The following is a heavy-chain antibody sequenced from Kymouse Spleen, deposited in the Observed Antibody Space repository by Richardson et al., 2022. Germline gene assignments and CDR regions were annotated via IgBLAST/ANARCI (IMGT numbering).Heavy chain of an antibody. J-gene: IGHJ6*02. V-gene: IGHV1-18*01. CDR2: ISAYNGNT. CDR3: AREEGYSGYYYYYYGMDV. D-gene: IGHD5-12*01. Sequence: QVQLVQSGAEVKKPGASVKVSCKASGYTFTSYGISWVRQAPGQGLEWMGWISAYNGNTNYAQKLQGRVTMTTDTSTSTAYMELRSLRSDDTAVYYCAREEGYSGYYYYYYGMDVWGQGTTVTVSS. CDR1: GYTFTSYG.